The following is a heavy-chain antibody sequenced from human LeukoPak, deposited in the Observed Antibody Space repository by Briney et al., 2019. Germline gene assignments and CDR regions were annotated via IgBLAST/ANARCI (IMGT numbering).Heavy chain of an antibody. Sequence: PTGGSLRLSCAASGFTFNNYWMGWVRQAPGKGLEWVANIKEDGSEKNYVDSVKGRFTISRDNAKNSLYLQMSSLRAADTAVYYCARVMAAPVWRSYGSYYYYYYMDVWGKGTTVTVSS. CDR2: IKEDGSEK. V-gene: IGHV3-7*01. J-gene: IGHJ6*03. CDR3: ARVMAAPVWRSYGSYYYYYYMDV. CDR1: GFTFNNYW. D-gene: IGHD3-16*01.